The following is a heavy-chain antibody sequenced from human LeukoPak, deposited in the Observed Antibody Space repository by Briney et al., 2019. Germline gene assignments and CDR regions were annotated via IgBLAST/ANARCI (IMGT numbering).Heavy chain of an antibody. J-gene: IGHJ4*02. V-gene: IGHV4-59*11. Sequence: SETLSLTCSVSGGSISSHHWSWIRQPPGKGLEWIGYVHHSGSTNYNPSLKSRVTISVDTSKNQFSLKLSSVTAADTAVYYCARASFTFGRLRELSLYFDYWGQGTLVTVSS. CDR1: GGSISSHH. D-gene: IGHD3-16*02. CDR2: VHHSGST. CDR3: ARASFTFGRLRELSLYFDY.